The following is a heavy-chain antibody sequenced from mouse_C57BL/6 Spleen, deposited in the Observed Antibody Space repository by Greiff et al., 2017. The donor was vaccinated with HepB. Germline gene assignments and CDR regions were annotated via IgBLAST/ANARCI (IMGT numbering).Heavy chain of an antibody. CDR1: GFSLTSYG. J-gene: IGHJ4*01. CDR3: ARQGYYGSSYRAMDY. D-gene: IGHD1-1*01. Sequence: VQLQQSGPGLVAPSQSLSITCTVSGFSLTSYGVHWVRQPPGKGLEWLVVIWSDGSTTYNSALKSRLSISKDNSKSQVFLKMNSLQTDDTAMYYCARQGYYGSSYRAMDYWGQGTSVTVSS. V-gene: IGHV2-6-1*01. CDR2: IWSDGST.